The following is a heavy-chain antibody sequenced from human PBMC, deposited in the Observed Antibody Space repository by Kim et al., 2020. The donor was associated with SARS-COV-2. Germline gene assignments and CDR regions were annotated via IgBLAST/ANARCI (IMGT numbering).Heavy chain of an antibody. CDR2: ISYDGSNK. CDR3: AGNWIQLWLPIDY. Sequence: GGSLRLSCAASGFTFSSYAMHWVRQAPGKGLEWVAVISYDGSNKYYADSVKGRFTISRDNSKNTLYLQMNSLRAEDTAVYYCAGNWIQLWLPIDYWCQG. CDR1: GFTFSSYA. J-gene: IGHJ4*02. V-gene: IGHV3-30*04. D-gene: IGHD5-18*01.